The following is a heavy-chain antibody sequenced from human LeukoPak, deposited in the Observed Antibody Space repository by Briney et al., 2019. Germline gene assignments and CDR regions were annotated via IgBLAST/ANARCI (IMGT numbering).Heavy chain of an antibody. CDR1: GFTFSRYW. CDR2: LNEDGRTT. V-gene: IGHV3-74*01. J-gene: IGHJ1*01. D-gene: IGHD1-26*01. CDR3: ARDLGGIAGS. Sequence: PGGSLRLSCAASGFTFSRYWMHWVRQVPGKGLEWVSRLNEDGRTTTYADSVQGRFTISRDNSKNTQYLQMNSLRAEDTALYYCARDLGGIAGSWGQGTLVTVSS.